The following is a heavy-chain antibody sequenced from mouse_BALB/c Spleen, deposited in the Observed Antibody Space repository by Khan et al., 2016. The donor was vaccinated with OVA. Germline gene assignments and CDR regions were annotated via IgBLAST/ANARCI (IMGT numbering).Heavy chain of an antibody. V-gene: IGHV9-1*02. CDR1: GYTFTNYG. CDR3: AKSREYDYDEFAY. D-gene: IGHD2-4*01. J-gene: IGHJ3*01. Sequence: QIQLVQSGPELKKPGETVKISCKASGYTFTNYGMNWVKQAPRKGLKWMGWINTYTGEPTYADDFKGRFAFSLETSASTAYLQINNLKNDDMATYFCAKSREYDYDEFAYWGQGTLVTVSA. CDR2: INTYTGEP.